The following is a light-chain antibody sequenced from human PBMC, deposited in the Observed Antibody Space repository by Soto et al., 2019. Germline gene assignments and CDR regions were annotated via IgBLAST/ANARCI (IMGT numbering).Light chain of an antibody. J-gene: IGKJ1*01. V-gene: IGKV1-39*01. Sequence: DIQMTQSPSSLSASVGDRVTITCRASQSISSYLNWYQQKPGKAPKLLIYAASSLQSGVPSRFSGSGSGTDFTRTISSLQPEDFATYYCQQSYSTPQTFGQGTKVDIK. CDR3: QQSYSTPQT. CDR1: QSISSY. CDR2: AAS.